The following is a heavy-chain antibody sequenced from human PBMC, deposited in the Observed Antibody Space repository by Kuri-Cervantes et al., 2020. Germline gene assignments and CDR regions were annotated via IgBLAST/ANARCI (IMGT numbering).Heavy chain of an antibody. J-gene: IGHJ6*03. Sequence: GESLKISCAASGFTFSSYAMHWVRQAPGKGLEWVAVISYDGSNKYYADSVKRRFTISRDNAKNSLYLQMNSLRAEDTAVYYCARAVDSGSYPFPYYYYYYYMDVWGKGTTVTVSS. D-gene: IGHD1-26*01. V-gene: IGHV3-30-3*01. CDR3: ARAVDSGSYPFPYYYYYYYMDV. CDR2: ISYDGSNK. CDR1: GFTFSSYA.